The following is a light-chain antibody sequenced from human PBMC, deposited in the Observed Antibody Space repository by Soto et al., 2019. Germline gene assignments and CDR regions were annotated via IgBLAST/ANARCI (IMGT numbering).Light chain of an antibody. Sequence: DIQMTQSPSTLSASVGDGFTITCRASQRISTWLAWYQQKPGKAPELLIYAASSLQSGVPSRFSGSGSGTDFTLTITSLQPEDFATYYCQQANSFPTFGQGTRLEIK. CDR1: QRISTW. CDR2: AAS. V-gene: IGKV1-12*01. CDR3: QQANSFPT. J-gene: IGKJ5*01.